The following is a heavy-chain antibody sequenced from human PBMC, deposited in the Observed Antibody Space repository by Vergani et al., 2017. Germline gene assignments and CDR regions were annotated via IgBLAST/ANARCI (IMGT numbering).Heavy chain of an antibody. CDR3: TRGWYYDSIAYWAY. CDR2: ISNDGGNK. J-gene: IGHJ4*02. CDR1: GFSFGSYG. Sequence: QVQLVESGGGVVQPGGSLRLSCAASGFSFGSYGMHWVRQSPGKGLEWVAVISNDGGNKYYADSVKGRFTIYKDNTVDMLSLQMNSLRSEDTAVYYCTRGWYYDSIAYWAYWGQGTLVTVSS. V-gene: IGHV3-30*03. D-gene: IGHD3-22*01.